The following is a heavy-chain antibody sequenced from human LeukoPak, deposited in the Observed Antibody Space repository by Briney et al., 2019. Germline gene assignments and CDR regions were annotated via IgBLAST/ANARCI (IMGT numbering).Heavy chain of an antibody. CDR1: GFTFGDYA. V-gene: IGHV3-30-3*01. CDR2: ISYDGSNK. D-gene: IGHD3-10*01. J-gene: IGHJ4*02. CDR3: ARTAERYGSGSYSYFDY. Sequence: GGSLRLSCTASGFTFGDYAMHWVRQAPGKGLEWVAVISYDGSNKYYADSVKGRFTISRDNSKNTLYLQMNSLRAEDTAVYYCARTAERYGSGSYSYFDYWGQGTLVTVSS.